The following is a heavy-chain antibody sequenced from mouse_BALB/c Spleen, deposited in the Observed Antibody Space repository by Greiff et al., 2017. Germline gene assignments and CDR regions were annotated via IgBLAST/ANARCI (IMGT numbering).Heavy chain of an antibody. J-gene: IGHJ1*01. Sequence: LQQPGSELVRPGASVKLSCKASGYTFTSYWMHWVKQRPGQGLEWIGNIYPGSGSTNYDEKFKSKATLTVDKSSSTAYMELHSLTSEDSAVYYCARGYFDVWGAGTTVTVSS. CDR2: IYPGSGST. CDR3: ARGYFDV. CDR1: GYTFTSYW. V-gene: IGHV1S22*01.